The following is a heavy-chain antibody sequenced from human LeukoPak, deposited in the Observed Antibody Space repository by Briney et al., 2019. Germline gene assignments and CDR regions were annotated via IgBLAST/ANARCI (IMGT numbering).Heavy chain of an antibody. V-gene: IGHV3-30-3*01. CDR1: GFTFSSYA. Sequence: GGSLRLSCAASGFTFSSYAMHWVRQAPGKGLEWVAVISYDGSNKYYAGSVKGRFTISRDNSKNTLYLQMNSLRAEDTAVYYCAREYIAAFDYWGQGTLVTVSS. CDR3: AREYIAAFDY. J-gene: IGHJ4*02. D-gene: IGHD6-25*01. CDR2: ISYDGSNK.